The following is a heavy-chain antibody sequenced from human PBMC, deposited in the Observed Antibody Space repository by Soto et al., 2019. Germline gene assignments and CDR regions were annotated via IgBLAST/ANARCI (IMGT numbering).Heavy chain of an antibody. CDR3: ARDFLRYTSDY. Sequence: PGGSLRLSCXASGFTFSSYEMNWVRQAPGKGLEWVSYISSSGSTIYYADSVKGRFTISRDNAKNSLYLQMNSLRAEDTAVYYCARDFLRYTSDYWGQGTLVTVSS. D-gene: IGHD4-17*01. J-gene: IGHJ4*02. V-gene: IGHV3-48*03. CDR2: ISSSGSTI. CDR1: GFTFSSYE.